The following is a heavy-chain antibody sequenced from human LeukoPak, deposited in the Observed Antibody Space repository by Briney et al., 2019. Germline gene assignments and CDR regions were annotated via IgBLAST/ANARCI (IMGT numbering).Heavy chain of an antibody. Sequence: ASVKVSCETSGYNFNNYGISWVRQAPGQGLEWMGWISAYSGDTNYAQKFQGRVTMTRNTSISTAYMELSSLRSEDTAVYYCARGPGDYGSGSFYYGMDVWGQGTTVTVSS. CDR3: ARGPGDYGSGSFYYGMDV. D-gene: IGHD3-10*01. V-gene: IGHV1-18*01. CDR1: GYNFNNYG. J-gene: IGHJ6*02. CDR2: ISAYSGDT.